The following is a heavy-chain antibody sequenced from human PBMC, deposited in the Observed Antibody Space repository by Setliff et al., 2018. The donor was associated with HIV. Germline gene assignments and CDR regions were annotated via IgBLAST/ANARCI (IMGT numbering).Heavy chain of an antibody. CDR2: IYYSGSA. CDR3: VRVGGGSWLGIHYYYYMDV. Sequence: SETLSLTCSVFGASISGSDYYWGWIRQLPEKVLEWIGSIYYSGSAYHNPSLKSRVAMSVDTAKKQFSLKLTSLTGADTAVYYCVRVGGGSWLGIHYYYYMDVWGKGITVTVSS. J-gene: IGHJ6*03. CDR1: GASISGSDYY. D-gene: IGHD2-15*01. V-gene: IGHV4-39*01.